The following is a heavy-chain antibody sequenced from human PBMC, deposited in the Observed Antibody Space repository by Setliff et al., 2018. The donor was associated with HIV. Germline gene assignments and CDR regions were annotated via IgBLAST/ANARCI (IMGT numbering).Heavy chain of an antibody. D-gene: IGHD2-21*02. CDR3: ARPTRHCGGDCWAFDI. Sequence: ASVKVSCKASGDTFTTYDINWVRQATGQGPEWIGWMNTNSGNTGYAQKFQVRVTMTRNTSISTAYMELSSLRSEDTAVYYCARPTRHCGGDCWAFDIWGQGTMVTVSS. V-gene: IGHV1-8*02. CDR2: MNTNSGNT. J-gene: IGHJ3*02. CDR1: GDTFTTYD.